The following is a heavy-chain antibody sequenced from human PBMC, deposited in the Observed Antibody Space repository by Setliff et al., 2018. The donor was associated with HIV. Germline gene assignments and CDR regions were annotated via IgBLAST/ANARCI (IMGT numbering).Heavy chain of an antibody. CDR3: ASGNNFDY. V-gene: IGHV3-21*06. CDR1: GFTFSTYC. J-gene: IGHJ4*02. Sequence: GGSLRLSCAASGFTFSTYCVNWVRQAPGKGLEWVSSISSSTRYIYYVDSVKGRFTISRDNAKNSAYLQMNSLRAEETAVYYCASGNNFDYWGQGTLVTVSS. CDR2: ISSSTRYI.